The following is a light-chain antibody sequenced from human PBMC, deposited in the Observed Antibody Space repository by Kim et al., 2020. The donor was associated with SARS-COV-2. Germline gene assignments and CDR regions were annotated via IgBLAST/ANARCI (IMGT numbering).Light chain of an antibody. Sequence: APGKTAKITCGANNIGDKTVHWYQQKAGQAPVLVIFFDDDRPSGIPDRFSGSNSGNTATLTVSRVEAGDEADYYCQVWDSNTDQWVFGGGTKVTVL. CDR3: QVWDSNTDQWV. CDR2: FDD. CDR1: NIGDKT. V-gene: IGLV3-21*01. J-gene: IGLJ3*02.